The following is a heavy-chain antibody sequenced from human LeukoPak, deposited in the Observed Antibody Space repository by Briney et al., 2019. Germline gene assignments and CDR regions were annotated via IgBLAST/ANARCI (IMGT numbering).Heavy chain of an antibody. CDR3: AKANSSGWYFDY. CDR1: GFTVSSNY. J-gene: IGHJ4*02. CDR2: ISGSGGST. D-gene: IGHD6-19*01. Sequence: GGSLRLSCAASGFTVSSNYMSWVRQAPGKGLEWVSAISGSGGSTYYADSVKGRFTISRDNSKNTLYLQMNSLRAEDTAVYYCAKANSSGWYFDYWGQGTLVTVSS. V-gene: IGHV3-23*01.